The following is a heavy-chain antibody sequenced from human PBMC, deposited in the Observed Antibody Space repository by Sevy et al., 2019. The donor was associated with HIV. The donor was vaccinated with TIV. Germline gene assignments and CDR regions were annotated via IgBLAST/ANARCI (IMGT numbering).Heavy chain of an antibody. V-gene: IGHV1-3*01. D-gene: IGHD1-26*01. CDR1: GYTCTSYA. CDR3: VRENSGDYTSRGYFDY. J-gene: IGHJ4*02. Sequence: ASVKVSCKASGYTCTSYAFHWVRQAPGQGLEWMGWIDAGNVNTKYSQKFQCRVTLTRETSASTAYMELSSLRSEDPCVYYCVRENSGDYTSRGYFDYWGQGNLVNVSS. CDR2: IDAGNVNT.